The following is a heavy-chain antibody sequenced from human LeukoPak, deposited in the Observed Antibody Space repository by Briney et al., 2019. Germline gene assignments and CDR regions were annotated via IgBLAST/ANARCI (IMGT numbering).Heavy chain of an antibody. CDR2: ISGSGGST. D-gene: IGHD3-22*01. CDR3: AKDASSHNYYDSSGYYYVDAFDI. CDR1: GVTFSSYA. Sequence: GGSLRLSCAASGVTFSSYAMSWVRQAPGKGLEWVSAISGSGGSTYYADSVKGRFTISRDNSKNTLYLQMNSLRAEDTAVYYCAKDASSHNYYDSSGYYYVDAFDIWGQGTMVTVSS. J-gene: IGHJ3*02. V-gene: IGHV3-23*01.